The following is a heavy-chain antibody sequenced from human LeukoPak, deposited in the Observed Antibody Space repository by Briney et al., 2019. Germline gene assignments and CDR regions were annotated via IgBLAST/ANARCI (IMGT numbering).Heavy chain of an antibody. CDR2: IYYSGST. CDR3: ARGRGITGTTTGYYYYYGMDV. Sequence: PSDTLSLTCTVSGGSISSYYWSWLRQPPGKGLEWIGYIYYSGSTDYNPSLKSRVTISVDTSKNQFSLKLSSVTAADTAVYYCARGRGITGTTTGYYYYYGMDVWGQGTTVTVS. J-gene: IGHJ6*02. D-gene: IGHD1-7*01. V-gene: IGHV4-59*07. CDR1: GGSISSYY.